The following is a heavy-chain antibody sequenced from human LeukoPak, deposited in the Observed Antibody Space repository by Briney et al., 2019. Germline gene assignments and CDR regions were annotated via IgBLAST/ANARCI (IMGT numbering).Heavy chain of an antibody. D-gene: IGHD6-19*01. CDR1: GGSFSGYY. J-gene: IGHJ5*02. Sequence: PSETLSLTCAVYGGSFSGYYWSWIRQPPGKGLEWIGEINHSGSTNYNPSLKSRVTISVDTSKNQFSLKLSSVTAADTAVYYCARVSVAGTGRANWFDPWGQGTLVTVSS. CDR2: INHSGST. V-gene: IGHV4-34*01. CDR3: ARVSVAGTGRANWFDP.